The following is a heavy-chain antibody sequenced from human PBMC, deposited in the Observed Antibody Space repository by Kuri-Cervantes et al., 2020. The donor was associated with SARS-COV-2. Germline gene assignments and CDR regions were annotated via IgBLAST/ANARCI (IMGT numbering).Heavy chain of an antibody. V-gene: IGHV4-30-2*03. Sequence: LRLSCAVSGGSISSGGYSWSWIRQPPGKGLEWIGSIYYSGSTYYNPSLKSRVTISVDTSKNQFSLKLSSVTAADTAVYYCARSSGDIVVVPVFDPWGQGTLVTVSS. J-gene: IGHJ5*02. D-gene: IGHD2-2*01. CDR1: GGSISSGGYS. CDR2: IYYSGST. CDR3: ARSSGDIVVVPVFDP.